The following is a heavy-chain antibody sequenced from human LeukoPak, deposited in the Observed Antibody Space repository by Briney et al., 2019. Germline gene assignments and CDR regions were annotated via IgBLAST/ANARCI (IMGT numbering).Heavy chain of an antibody. Sequence: GGSLRLSCAASGFTFSTYVMYWVRQAPGKGLEWVAVMSYDGSSKYYADSVKGRFTVSRDNSKNTLYLQMNSLRAEDTAVYYCARVAEWDLTIYYFDYWRQGTLVTVSS. V-gene: IGHV3-30-3*01. CDR3: ARVAEWDLTIYYFDY. CDR1: GFTFSTYV. J-gene: IGHJ4*02. CDR2: MSYDGSSK. D-gene: IGHD1-26*01.